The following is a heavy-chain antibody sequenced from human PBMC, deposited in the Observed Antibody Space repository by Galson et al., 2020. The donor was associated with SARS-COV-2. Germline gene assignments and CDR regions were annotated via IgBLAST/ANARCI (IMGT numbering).Heavy chain of an antibody. CDR3: TAEYYYYMNV. J-gene: IGHJ6*03. Sequence: GGSLRLSCEAFEFSFTNVWMSWVRQAPGKGLEWVGRVRSKRNGETTDYAAPVKGRFIISRDDSKKTLYLEMSSLKTEDTAVYYCTAEYYYYMNVWGKGTTVTVSS. V-gene: IGHV3-15*01. CDR2: VRSKRNGETT. CDR1: EFSFTNVW.